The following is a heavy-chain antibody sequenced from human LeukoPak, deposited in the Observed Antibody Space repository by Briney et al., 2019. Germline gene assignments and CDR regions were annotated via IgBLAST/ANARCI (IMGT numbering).Heavy chain of an antibody. CDR2: ISSSGSTI. D-gene: IGHD1-26*01. CDR3: AREDPSGSYLDY. J-gene: IGHJ4*02. Sequence: GGSLRLSCAASGFTFSSYAMSWVRQAPGKGLEWVSYISSSGSTIYYADSVKGRFTISRDNAKNSLYLQMNSLRAEDTAVYYCAREDPSGSYLDYWGQGTLVTVSS. V-gene: IGHV3-48*04. CDR1: GFTFSSYA.